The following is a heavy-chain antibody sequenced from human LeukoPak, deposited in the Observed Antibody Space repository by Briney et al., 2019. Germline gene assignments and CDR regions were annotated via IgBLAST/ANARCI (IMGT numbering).Heavy chain of an antibody. D-gene: IGHD2-2*01. Sequence: GGSLRLSCAASGFTFKTYWMSWVRQAPGKGLEWVANIKQDGSEKYYVDSVKGRFTISRDNAKSSLYLQMNSLTAEDTAVYFCARDYHEALYFDYWGQGTLVTVSS. CDR2: IKQDGSEK. CDR1: GFTFKTYW. CDR3: ARDYHEALYFDY. J-gene: IGHJ4*02. V-gene: IGHV3-7*04.